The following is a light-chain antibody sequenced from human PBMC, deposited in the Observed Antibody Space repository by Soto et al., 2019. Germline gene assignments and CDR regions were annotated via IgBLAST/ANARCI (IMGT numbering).Light chain of an antibody. CDR3: NSYTSSSTYV. CDR2: EVT. Sequence: QSALTQPPSVSGSPGQSVTISCTGTSSDVGSYNRVSWYQQSPGTAPKVMIYEVTNRPSGVPDRFSGSKSGNTASLTISGLQAEDEADYYCNSYTSSSTYVFGTGTKVTVL. V-gene: IGLV2-18*02. J-gene: IGLJ1*01. CDR1: SSDVGSYNR.